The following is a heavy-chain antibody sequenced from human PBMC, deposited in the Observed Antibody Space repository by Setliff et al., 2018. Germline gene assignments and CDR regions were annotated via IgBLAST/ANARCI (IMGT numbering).Heavy chain of an antibody. V-gene: IGHV4-30-4*08. J-gene: IGHJ4*02. CDR1: GDSISSGDYF. CDR3: ARDLGHGGDSDY. D-gene: IGHD2-21*02. CDR2: IYHSGSA. Sequence: SETLSLTCTVSGDSISSGDYFWSWIRQPPGKGLEWIACIYHSGSAYYNPSLKSRVTMSVDTSKNQFSLHLTSVTAADTAVYYCARDLGHGGDSDYWGQGIQVTVSS.